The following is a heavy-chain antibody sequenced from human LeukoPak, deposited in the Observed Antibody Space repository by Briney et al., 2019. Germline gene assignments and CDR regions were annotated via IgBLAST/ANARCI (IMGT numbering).Heavy chain of an antibody. Sequence: SETLSLTCTVSGGSISSYYWSWIRQPPGKGLEWIGYIYYSGSTNYNPSLKSRVTISVDTSKNQFSLKLSSVTAADTAVYYCARDKGGGDPLFDYWGQGTLVTVSS. V-gene: IGHV4-59*12. CDR2: IYYSGST. J-gene: IGHJ4*02. CDR1: GGSISSYY. D-gene: IGHD4-17*01. CDR3: ARDKGGGDPLFDY.